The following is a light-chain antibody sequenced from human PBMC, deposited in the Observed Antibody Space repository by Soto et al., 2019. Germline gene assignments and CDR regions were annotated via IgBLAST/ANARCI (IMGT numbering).Light chain of an antibody. CDR2: KAS. CDR3: QQYNNYPLT. V-gene: IGKV1-5*03. J-gene: IGKJ4*01. CDR1: QSISDY. Sequence: DIQMTQSPSTLSASVGDRVTITCRASQSISDYLAWYQQKPGKAPNLLIYKASILLSGVPSGFSGSGSGTEFTLTISSLQPDDFATYYCQQYNNYPLTFGGGTTVEIK.